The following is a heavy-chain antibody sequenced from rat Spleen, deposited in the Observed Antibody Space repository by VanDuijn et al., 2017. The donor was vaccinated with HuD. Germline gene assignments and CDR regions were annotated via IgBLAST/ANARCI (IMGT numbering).Heavy chain of an antibody. D-gene: IGHD3-7*01. V-gene: IGHV4-2*01. CDR1: GFNFNGYW. J-gene: IGHJ2*01. Sequence: EVKLVESGGGLVQPGRSLTLSCAASGFNFNGYWMAWVRQAPGKGLEWIGEVNGDGTTMNYTPSLKDKFTISRDIAQNTLFLQTSKLGSEETAIYYCSRARSDRYFDYWGQGIMVTVSS. CDR3: SRARSDRYFDY. CDR2: VNGDGTTM.